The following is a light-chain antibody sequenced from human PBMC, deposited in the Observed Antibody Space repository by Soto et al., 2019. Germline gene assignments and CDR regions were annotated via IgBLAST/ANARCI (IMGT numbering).Light chain of an antibody. CDR3: SSFACTNSFV. Sequence: QSALTQPASVSGSPGQSITISCTGTSGDIGSYNRVSWYQQHPGKAPKLIIYEVTRRPSGVPDRIFGSKSYTTASLTVSGLQAEDEADYYCSSFACTNSFVFGTGTKVTVL. CDR2: EVT. CDR1: SGDIGSYNR. V-gene: IGLV2-8*01. J-gene: IGLJ1*01.